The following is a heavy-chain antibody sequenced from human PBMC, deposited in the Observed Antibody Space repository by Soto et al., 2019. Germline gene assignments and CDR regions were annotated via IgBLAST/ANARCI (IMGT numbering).Heavy chain of an antibody. J-gene: IGHJ6*02. V-gene: IGHV3-30*18. Sequence: QVQLVESGGGVVQPGRSLRLSCAASGFTFSSYGMHWVRQAPGKGLEWVAVISYDGSNKYYADSVKGRFTISRDNSKNSLYLQMNSLRAEDTAVYYCAKELRMGFSSPLPYYYYGMDVWGQGTTVTVSS. CDR2: ISYDGSNK. CDR3: AKELRMGFSSPLPYYYYGMDV. CDR1: GFTFSSYG. D-gene: IGHD3-3*01.